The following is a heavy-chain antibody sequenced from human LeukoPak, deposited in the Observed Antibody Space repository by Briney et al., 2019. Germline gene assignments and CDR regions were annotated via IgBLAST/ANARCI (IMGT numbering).Heavy chain of an antibody. J-gene: IGHJ5*02. CDR2: IYYSGST. Sequence: SETLSLTCTVSGGSISSGDYYWSWIRQPPGKGLEWIGYIYYSGSTYYNPSLKSRVTISVDTSKNQFSLKLSSVTPADTAVYYCARGVSSTIFGVIIPVNWFDPWGQGTLVTVSS. CDR1: GGSISSGDYY. V-gene: IGHV4-30-4*01. CDR3: ARGVSSTIFGVIIPVNWFDP. D-gene: IGHD3-3*01.